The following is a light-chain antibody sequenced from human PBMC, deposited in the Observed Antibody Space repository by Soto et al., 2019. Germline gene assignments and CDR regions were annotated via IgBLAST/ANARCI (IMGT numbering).Light chain of an antibody. J-gene: IGLJ1*01. CDR1: SSNVENNY. Sequence: QSVLTQPPSVSATPGQKVTISCSGSSSNVENNYVSWYQQFPGTAPKFLIFDNDKRPSGVPDRFSASKSGTSATLAITGLQPGDEADYYCATWDTSLTAAAFGSGTKVTVL. V-gene: IGLV1-51*01. CDR2: DND. CDR3: ATWDTSLTAAA.